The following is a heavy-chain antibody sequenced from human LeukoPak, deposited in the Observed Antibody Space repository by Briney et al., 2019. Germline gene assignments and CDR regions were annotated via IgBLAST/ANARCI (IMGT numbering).Heavy chain of an antibody. Sequence: PGGSLRLSCAASGFTFSSYGMHWVRQAPGKGLEWVAVIWYDGSNKYYADSVKGRFTISRDNSKNTLYLQMNSLRAEDTAVYYCAREGSGDCSSTSCYSYYYYMDVWGKGTTVTVSS. CDR3: AREGSGDCSSTSCYSYYYYMDV. CDR1: GFTFSSYG. V-gene: IGHV3-33*01. D-gene: IGHD2-2*02. J-gene: IGHJ6*03. CDR2: IWYDGSNK.